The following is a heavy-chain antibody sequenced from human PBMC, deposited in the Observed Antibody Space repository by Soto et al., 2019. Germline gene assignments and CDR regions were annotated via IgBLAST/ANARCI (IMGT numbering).Heavy chain of an antibody. V-gene: IGHV3-48*03. D-gene: IGHD3-22*01. CDR2: ISSSGSTI. CDR3: ARERLGDTYYYDSSGYRGRGAFDI. Sequence: EVQLVESGGGLVQPGGSLRLSCAASGFTFSSYEMNWVRQAPGKGLEWVSYISSSGSTIYYADSVKGRFTISRDNAKNSLYLQMNSLRAEDTAVYYCARERLGDTYYYDSSGYRGRGAFDIWGQGTMVTVSS. J-gene: IGHJ3*02. CDR1: GFTFSSYE.